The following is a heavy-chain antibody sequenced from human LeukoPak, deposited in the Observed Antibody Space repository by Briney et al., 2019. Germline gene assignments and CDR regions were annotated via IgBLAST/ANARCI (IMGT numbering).Heavy chain of an antibody. CDR1: GFTFSSYG. V-gene: IGHV3-30*18. CDR3: AKASRDGYNLFDY. CDR2: ISYDGSNK. D-gene: IGHD5-24*01. Sequence: GRSLRLSCAASGFTFSSYGMHWVRQAPGKGLEWVAVISYDGSNKYYADSVKGRFTISRDNTKNTLYLQMNSLRAEDTAVYYCAKASRDGYNLFDYWDQGTLVTVSS. J-gene: IGHJ4*02.